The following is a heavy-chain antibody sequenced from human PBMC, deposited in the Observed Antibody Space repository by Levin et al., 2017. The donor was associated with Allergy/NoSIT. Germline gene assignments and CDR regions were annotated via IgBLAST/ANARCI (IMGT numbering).Heavy chain of an antibody. CDR3: AGVGGPYSSSWYPGY. D-gene: IGHD6-13*01. CDR1: GFTFSSYA. CDR2: ISYDGSNK. V-gene: IGHV3-30-3*01. J-gene: IGHJ4*02. Sequence: GESLKISCAASGFTFSSYAMHWVRQAPGKGLEWVAVISYDGSNKYYADSVKGRFTISRDNSKNTLYLQMNSLRAEDTAVYYCAGVGGPYSSSWYPGYWGQGTLVTVSS.